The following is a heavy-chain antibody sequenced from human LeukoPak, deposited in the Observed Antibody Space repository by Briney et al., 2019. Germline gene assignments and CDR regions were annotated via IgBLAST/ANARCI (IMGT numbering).Heavy chain of an antibody. Sequence: SETLSLTCTVSGGSISSSSYYWGWIRQPPGKGLEWIGTIYYSGSTYYNPSLKSRVSISVDTSKNQFSLKLHSVTAADTAVYYCARHDENYSPWNAFDIWGQGTMVTVSS. D-gene: IGHD1-7*01. V-gene: IGHV4-39*01. CDR1: GGSISSSSYY. CDR3: ARHDENYSPWNAFDI. J-gene: IGHJ3*02. CDR2: IYYSGST.